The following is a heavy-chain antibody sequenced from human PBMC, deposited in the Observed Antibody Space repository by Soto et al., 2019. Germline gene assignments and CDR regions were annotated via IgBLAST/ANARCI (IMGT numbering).Heavy chain of an antibody. D-gene: IGHD3-10*01. V-gene: IGHV1-69*01. J-gene: IGHJ6*02. Sequence: QVQLVQSGAEVKKPGSSVKVSCKASGGTFSSYAISWVRQAPGQGLEWMGGIIPIFGTANYAQKFQGRVTIPADESTSTAYMELSSLRSEDTAVYYCARDRRGVRDYYYYGMDVWGQGTTVTVSS. CDR1: GGTFSSYA. CDR2: IIPIFGTA. CDR3: ARDRRGVRDYYYYGMDV.